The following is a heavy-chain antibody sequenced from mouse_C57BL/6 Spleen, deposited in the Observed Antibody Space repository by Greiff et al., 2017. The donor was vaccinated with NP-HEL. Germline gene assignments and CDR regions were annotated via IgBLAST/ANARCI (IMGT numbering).Heavy chain of an antibody. J-gene: IGHJ3*01. CDR2: IDPSDSYT. CDR1: GYTFTSYW. V-gene: IGHV1-59*01. D-gene: IGHD2-4*01. CDR3: ARDYDYEFAY. Sequence: QVQLQQSGAELARPGASVKMSCKASGYTFTSYWMHWVKQRPGQGLEWIGVIDPSDSYTNYNQKFKGKATLTVDTSSSTAYMQLSSLTSEDSAVYYCARDYDYEFAYWGQGTLVTVSA.